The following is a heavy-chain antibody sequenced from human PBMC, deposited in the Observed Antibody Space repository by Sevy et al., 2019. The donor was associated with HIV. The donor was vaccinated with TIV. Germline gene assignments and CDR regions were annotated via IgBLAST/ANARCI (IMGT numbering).Heavy chain of an antibody. CDR2: ISGNDGST. Sequence: VSVKVSCKTSGYTFVTYGISWVRQVPGQGPQWMGWISGNDGSTREAQIFQDRVTMTTDRTTSTAYSEVRRLRSDDTAVYYCVRDANYDSESSGYPFDDWGQGTLVTVSS. CDR3: VRDANYDSESSGYPFDD. CDR1: GYTFVTYG. V-gene: IGHV1-18*01. J-gene: IGHJ4*02. D-gene: IGHD3-22*01.